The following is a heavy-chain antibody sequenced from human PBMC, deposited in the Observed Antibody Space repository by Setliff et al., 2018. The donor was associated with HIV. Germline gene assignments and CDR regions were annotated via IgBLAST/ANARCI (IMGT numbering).Heavy chain of an antibody. Sequence: SGPTLVNPTQTLTLTCTFSGFSLNTSGVGVGWIRQPPGKALEWLALIYWNDDKRYSPSLKSRLTITKDTSKNQVVLAMTNMDPVDTATYYCARNIRTSYYDSSGYYFFDNWGQGTLVTVSS. CDR2: IYWNDDK. V-gene: IGHV2-5*01. CDR3: ARNIRTSYYDSSGYYFFDN. CDR1: GFSLNTSGVG. D-gene: IGHD3-22*01. J-gene: IGHJ4*02.